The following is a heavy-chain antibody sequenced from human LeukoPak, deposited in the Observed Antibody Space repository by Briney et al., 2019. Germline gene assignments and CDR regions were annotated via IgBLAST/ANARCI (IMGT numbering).Heavy chain of an antibody. Sequence: SSETLSLTCTVSGGSISSYYWSWIRQPPGKGLEWIGEINHSGSTNYNPSLKSRVTISVDTSKNQFSLKLSSVTAADTAVYYCARTRRVLLWFGELLVDAFDTWGQGTMVTVSS. D-gene: IGHD3-10*01. CDR2: INHSGST. CDR3: ARTRRVLLWFGELLVDAFDT. CDR1: GGSISSYY. J-gene: IGHJ3*02. V-gene: IGHV4-34*01.